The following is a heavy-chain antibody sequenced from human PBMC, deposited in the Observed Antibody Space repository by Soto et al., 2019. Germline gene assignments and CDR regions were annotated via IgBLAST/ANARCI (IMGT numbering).Heavy chain of an antibody. J-gene: IGHJ3*01. Sequence: SVKVSCKASGGTFSSYTISWVRQAPGQGLEWMGRIIPILGIANYAQKFQGRVTITRDTSASTAYVEVNSLRSEDTAVFYCAKGNNYGDPRRGDAFDFWGQGTMVTVSS. CDR1: GGTFSSYT. CDR2: IIPILGIA. CDR3: AKGNNYGDPRRGDAFDF. D-gene: IGHD4-17*01. V-gene: IGHV1-69*02.